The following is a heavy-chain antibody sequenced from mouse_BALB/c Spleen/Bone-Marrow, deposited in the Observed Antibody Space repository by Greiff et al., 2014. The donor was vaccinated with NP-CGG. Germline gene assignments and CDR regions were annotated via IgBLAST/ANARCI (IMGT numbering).Heavy chain of an antibody. Sequence: VQVVESGPGLVAPSQSLSITCTVSGFSLTNYGVHWVRQPPGKGLEWLGVIWADGSTNYNSALMSRLSISKDNSKSQVFFKMNSLQTGDTAMYYCARITTATGAMDYWGQGTSVTVSS. CDR3: ARITTATGAMDY. D-gene: IGHD1-2*01. V-gene: IGHV2-9*02. CDR1: GFSLTNYG. J-gene: IGHJ4*01. CDR2: IWADGST.